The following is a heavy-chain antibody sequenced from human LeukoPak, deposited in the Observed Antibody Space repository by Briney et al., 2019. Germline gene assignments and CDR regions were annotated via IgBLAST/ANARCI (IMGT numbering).Heavy chain of an antibody. Sequence: GGPLRLSCAASGFTVSSNYMSWVRQAPGKGLEWVSVIYSGGSTYYTDSVKGRFTISRHNSQNTLFLQMNSLGAEDTAVYYCARVGGLDAFDIWGQGTMVTVSS. D-gene: IGHD1-26*01. CDR3: ARVGGLDAFDI. J-gene: IGHJ3*02. V-gene: IGHV3-53*04. CDR1: GFTVSSNY. CDR2: IYSGGST.